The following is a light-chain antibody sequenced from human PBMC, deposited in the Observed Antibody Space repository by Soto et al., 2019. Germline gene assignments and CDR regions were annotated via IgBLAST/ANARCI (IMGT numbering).Light chain of an antibody. Sequence: SYELTQPSSVSVAPGKTARITCGGNNIGSKSVHWYQQKPGQAPVLVIYYDSDRPSGIPERFSGSNSGNTATLNISRVEAGDEADYYCQVWDSSSDHSVFGTGTKVTVL. CDR1: NIGSKS. CDR2: YDS. J-gene: IGLJ1*01. V-gene: IGLV3-21*04. CDR3: QVWDSSSDHSV.